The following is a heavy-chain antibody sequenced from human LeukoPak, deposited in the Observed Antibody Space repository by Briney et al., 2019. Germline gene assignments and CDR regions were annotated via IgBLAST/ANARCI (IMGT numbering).Heavy chain of an antibody. CDR2: ISGSGDRT. V-gene: IGHV3-23*01. J-gene: IGHJ3*02. CDR3: AKDRSGYPHAFDT. D-gene: IGHD3-10*01. Sequence: SGISGSGDRTFDADSVKGRFTISRDNSKNTLYLQMNSLRAEDTAVYYCAKDRSGYPHAFDTWGQGTMVTVSS.